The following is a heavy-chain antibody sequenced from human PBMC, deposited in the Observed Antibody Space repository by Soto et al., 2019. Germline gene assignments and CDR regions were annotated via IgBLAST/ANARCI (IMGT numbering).Heavy chain of an antibody. D-gene: IGHD6-13*01. V-gene: IGHV3-30-3*01. J-gene: IGHJ4*02. CDR2: ISYDGNNK. Sequence: QVQLVESGGGVVQPGNSLRLSCAGSGFRFSAEAMHWVRQAPGKGLEWVAAISYDGNNKNHPDSVQGRFTVSRDNSKNTLYLQIYSLRPEDTAVYYCARDYSSGWCLDHWGQGSLVTVSS. CDR3: ARDYSSGWCLDH. CDR1: GFRFSAEA.